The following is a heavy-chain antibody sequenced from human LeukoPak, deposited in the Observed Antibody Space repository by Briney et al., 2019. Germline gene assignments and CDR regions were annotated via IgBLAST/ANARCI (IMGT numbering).Heavy chain of an antibody. V-gene: IGHV4-59*01. D-gene: IGHD3-10*01. J-gene: IGHJ4*02. CDR3: ASGSGFGELLWYYFDY. CDR1: GGSISSYY. Sequence: PSETLSLTCTVSGGSISSYYWSWIRQPPGKGLEWIGYIYYSGSTNYNPSLKSRVTISVDTSKNQFSLKLSSVTAADTAVYYCASGSGFGELLWYYFDYWGQGTLVTVSS. CDR2: IYYSGST.